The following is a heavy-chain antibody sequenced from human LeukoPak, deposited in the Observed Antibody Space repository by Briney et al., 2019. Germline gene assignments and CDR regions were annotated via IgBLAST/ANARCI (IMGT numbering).Heavy chain of an antibody. V-gene: IGHV3-11*01. J-gene: IGHJ4*02. CDR2: ISGSGHDI. D-gene: IGHD2-15*01. CDR3: AKAPVTTCRGAFCYPFDY. Sequence: GGSLRLSCAASGFTFSDSYMTWVRQAPGKGVEWVAYISGSGHDINYSESAKGRFTISRDNAKNSLYLQMNRLRPEDAAVYYCAKAPVTTCRGAFCYPFDYWGLGTLVTVSS. CDR1: GFTFSDSY.